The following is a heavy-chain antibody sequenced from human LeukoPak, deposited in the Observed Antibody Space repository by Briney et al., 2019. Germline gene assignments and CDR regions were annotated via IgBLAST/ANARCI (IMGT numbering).Heavy chain of an antibody. D-gene: IGHD2-2*01. CDR3: ARDAQDIVVAYPHENWFDP. J-gene: IGHJ5*02. V-gene: IGHV3-30-3*01. CDR1: GFTFSSYA. CDR2: ISYDGSNK. Sequence: GGSLRLSCAASGFTFSSYAMHWVRQAPGKGLEWVAVISYDGSNKYYADSVKGRFTISRDNSKNTLYLQMNSLRAEDTAVYYCARDAQDIVVAYPHENWFDPWGQGTLVTVSS.